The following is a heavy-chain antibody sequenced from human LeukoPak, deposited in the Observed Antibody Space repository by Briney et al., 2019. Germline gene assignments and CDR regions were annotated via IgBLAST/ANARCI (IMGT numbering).Heavy chain of an antibody. V-gene: IGHV3-7*03. CDR2: IKQDGSEK. CDR3: ARNLGGYSPLGNDAFDI. Sequence: GGSLRLSCAASGFTLSYYWMSWVRQAPGQGLEGGANIKQDGSEKYYVDSVKGRFTISRDNAKSSLYLQMNSLRAEDTAVYYCARNLGGYSPLGNDAFDIWGQGTMVTVSS. CDR1: GFTLSYYW. J-gene: IGHJ3*02. D-gene: IGHD5-18*01.